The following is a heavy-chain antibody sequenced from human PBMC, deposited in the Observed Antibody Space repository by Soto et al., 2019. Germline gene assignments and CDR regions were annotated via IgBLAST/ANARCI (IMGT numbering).Heavy chain of an antibody. V-gene: IGHV4-4*02. CDR1: GGSISSSNW. D-gene: IGHD3-22*01. CDR2: IYHSGST. CDR3: ARESEGYYYDSSGSLDY. J-gene: IGHJ4*02. Sequence: QVQLQESGPGLVKPSGTLSLTCAVAGGSISSSNWWRWVRQPPGKGLEWIGEIYHSGSTNYNPSLKSRVAISVDKSKNQFSLQLSSVTAADTAVYYCARESEGYYYDSSGSLDYWGQGTLVNVSS.